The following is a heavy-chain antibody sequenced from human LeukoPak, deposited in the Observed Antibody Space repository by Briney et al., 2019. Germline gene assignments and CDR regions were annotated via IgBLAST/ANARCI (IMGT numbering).Heavy chain of an antibody. CDR2: IIPIFGTA. CDR1: GYAFTSYY. CDR3: ARGDYYDSSGYYDP. J-gene: IGHJ5*02. D-gene: IGHD3-22*01. Sequence: ASVKASCKASGYAFTSYYIHWVRQAPGQGLEWMGGIIPIFGTANYAQKFQGRVTITADESTSTAYMELSSLRSEDMAVYYCARGDYYDSSGYYDPWDQGTLVTVSS. V-gene: IGHV1-69*13.